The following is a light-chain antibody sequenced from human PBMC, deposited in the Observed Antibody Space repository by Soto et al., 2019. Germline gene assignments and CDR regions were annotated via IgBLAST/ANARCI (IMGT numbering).Light chain of an antibody. CDR2: DAS. J-gene: IGKJ1*01. CDR3: QQRSNWPPWT. CDR1: QSVSSY. Sequence: EIVLTQSPATLSLSPGERATLSCRASQSVSSYLAWYQQKPGQAPRLLIYDASNRATGIPARFSGSGSGTDFTLTISSLEPEDFAIYYCQQRSNWPPWTFGQGTKADIQ. V-gene: IGKV3-11*01.